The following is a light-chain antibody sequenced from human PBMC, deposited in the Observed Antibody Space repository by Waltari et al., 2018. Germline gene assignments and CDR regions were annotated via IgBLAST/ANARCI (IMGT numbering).Light chain of an antibody. CDR3: QQYYRSRT. CDR1: QSVLYNSNDKNY. J-gene: IGKJ1*01. Sequence: DIVMTKSPDSLAVSLGERATINCKYSQSVLYNSNDKNYLAWYQQKPGQPPKLLIYWASTRESGVPDRFSGSGSGTDFTLTISSLQAEDVAVYYGQQYYRSRTFGQGTKVEIK. CDR2: WAS. V-gene: IGKV4-1*01.